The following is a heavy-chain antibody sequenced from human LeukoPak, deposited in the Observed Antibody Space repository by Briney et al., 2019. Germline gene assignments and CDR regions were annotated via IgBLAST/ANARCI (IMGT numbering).Heavy chain of an antibody. J-gene: IGHJ6*03. V-gene: IGHV3-30*03. CDR3: ARDRSQVTGYCSGGSCPPRRYYYYMDV. Sequence: GGSLRPSCAASGFTFSSYGMHWVRQAPGKGLEWVAVISYDGSNKYYADSVKGRFTISRDNAKNSLYLQMNSLRAEDTAVYYCARDRSQVTGYCSGGSCPPRRYYYYMDVWGKGTTVTVSS. CDR2: ISYDGSNK. CDR1: GFTFSSYG. D-gene: IGHD2-15*01.